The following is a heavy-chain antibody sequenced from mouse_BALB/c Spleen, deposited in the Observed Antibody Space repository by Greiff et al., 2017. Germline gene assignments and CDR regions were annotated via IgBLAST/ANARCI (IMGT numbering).Heavy chain of an antibody. Sequence: QVQLQQSGAELVKPGASVKLSCKASGYTFTSYYMYWVKQRPGQGLEWIGGINPSNGGTNFNEKFKSKATLTVDKSSSTAYMQLSSLTSEDSAVYYCTRSITTWFAYWGQGTLVTVSA. CDR3: TRSITTWFAY. CDR2: INPSNGGT. V-gene: IGHV1S81*02. CDR1: GYTFTSYY. D-gene: IGHD2-4*01. J-gene: IGHJ3*01.